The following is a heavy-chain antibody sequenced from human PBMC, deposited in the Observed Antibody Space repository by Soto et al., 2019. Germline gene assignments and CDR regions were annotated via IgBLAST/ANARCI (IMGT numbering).Heavy chain of an antibody. CDR2: IWYDGSNK. D-gene: IGHD6-19*01. CDR1: GFTFSSYG. J-gene: IGHJ3*02. CDR3: AREDQWVAESPGDVFDI. Sequence: GGSLRLSCAASGFTFSSYGMHWVRQAPGKGLEWVAVIWYDGSNKYYVESVKGRFTISRDNSKNTLYLQMNSLRAEDTAVYYCAREDQWVAESPGDVFDIWGQGTKVTVSS. V-gene: IGHV3-33*01.